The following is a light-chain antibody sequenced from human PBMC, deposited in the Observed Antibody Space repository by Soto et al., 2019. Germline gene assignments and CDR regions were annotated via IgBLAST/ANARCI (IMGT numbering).Light chain of an antibody. Sequence: DIQMTQSPSTLSGSVGSRVTITSRASQTISSWLAWYQQAQGKAPKLLIYKASTLKSGVPSRFSGRGSGTEFTLTISRLQTDDFATYYCQHYNSYSEAFGQGTKVDIK. CDR1: QTISSW. V-gene: IGKV1-5*03. J-gene: IGKJ1*01. CDR3: QHYNSYSEA. CDR2: KAS.